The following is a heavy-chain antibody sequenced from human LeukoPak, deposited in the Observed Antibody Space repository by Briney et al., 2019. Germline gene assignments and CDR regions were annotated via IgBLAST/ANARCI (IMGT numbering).Heavy chain of an antibody. D-gene: IGHD3-3*01. CDR1: GFTVSSNY. J-gene: IGHJ6*02. CDR2: LYSGGNT. V-gene: IGHV3-53*01. Sequence: GGSLRLSCAASGFTVSSNYMNWVRQAPGMGLEWVSVLYSGGNTYYADSVGGRFTISRDNSKNTFYLQMNSLRAEDTAVYYCARAGITIFGVVYYGMDVWGQGTTVTVSS. CDR3: ARAGITIFGVVYYGMDV.